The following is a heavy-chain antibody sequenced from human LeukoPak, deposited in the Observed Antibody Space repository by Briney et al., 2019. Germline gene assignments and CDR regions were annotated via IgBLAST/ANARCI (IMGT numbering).Heavy chain of an antibody. V-gene: IGHV1-18*01. D-gene: IGHD6-13*01. CDR2: TSAYNGNT. J-gene: IGHJ5*02. Sequence: ASVKVSCKASGYTFTSYGISWVRQAPGQGLEWMGWTSAYNGNTNYAQKLQGRVTMTTDTSTSTAYMELRSLRSDDTAVYYCARAELVTGWYSSSGEEYWFDPWGQGTLVTVSS. CDR1: GYTFTSYG. CDR3: ARAELVTGWYSSSGEEYWFDP.